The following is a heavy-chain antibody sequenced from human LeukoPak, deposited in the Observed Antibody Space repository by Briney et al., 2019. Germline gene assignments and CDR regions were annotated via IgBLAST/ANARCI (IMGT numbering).Heavy chain of an antibody. CDR2: ISSSGRTI. CDR1: GFIFSDYY. Sequence: GGSLRLSCAASGFIFSDYYMSWIRQAPGRGLEWVSYISSSGRTIYYADSVKGRFTISRDNAKNSLYLQMNSLRAEDTAVYYCARDRVGTMIFMAAFDYWGQGTLVTVSS. D-gene: IGHD3-22*01. V-gene: IGHV3-11*04. CDR3: ARDRVGTMIFMAAFDY. J-gene: IGHJ4*02.